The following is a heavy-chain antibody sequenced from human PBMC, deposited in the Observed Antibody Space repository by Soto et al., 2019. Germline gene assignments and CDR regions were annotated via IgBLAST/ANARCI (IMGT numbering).Heavy chain of an antibody. CDR1: GLTFSAPG. CDR2: IYNDGSST. CDR3: ERGGCTSTSCLDY. Sequence: GGSMRLPYAASGLTFSAPGGHWIRQAPGKGLVWVAVIYNDGSSTHYGDSVKGRFTISRDNAKNTLYLQMSSLRAEDTAVYYCERGGCTSTSCLDYWGQGTFVTVSP. J-gene: IGHJ4*02. D-gene: IGHD2-2*01. V-gene: IGHV3-74*01.